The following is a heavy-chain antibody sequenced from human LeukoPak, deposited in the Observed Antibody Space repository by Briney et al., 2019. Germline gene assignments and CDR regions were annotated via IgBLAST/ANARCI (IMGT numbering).Heavy chain of an antibody. V-gene: IGHV3-33*01. CDR3: ARAVGPFDY. Sequence: GGSLRLSCAASGVTFTTYGLHWVRQAPGKGLGWVAVIWSDGSIKYYADSVKGRVTISRDNFKNTLYLQMNSLRAEDTAVYYCARAVGPFDYWGQGTLVTVSS. J-gene: IGHJ4*02. CDR2: IWSDGSIK. CDR1: GVTFTTYG.